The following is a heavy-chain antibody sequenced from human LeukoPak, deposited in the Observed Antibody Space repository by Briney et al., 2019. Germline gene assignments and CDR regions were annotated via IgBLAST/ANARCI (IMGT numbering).Heavy chain of an antibody. CDR2: ISWNSGST. V-gene: IGHV3-9*01. J-gene: IGHJ6*02. D-gene: IGHD3-3*01. CDR3: AKDQATFGIYDYGMDV. Sequence: PGGSLRLSCAASGFTFDDYAMYWVRQSPGKGLEWVSGISWNSGSTGYADSVRGRFIISRDNAKKSLYLQMNSLRDEDTALYYCAKDQATFGIYDYGMDVWGQGTKVTVSS. CDR1: GFTFDDYA.